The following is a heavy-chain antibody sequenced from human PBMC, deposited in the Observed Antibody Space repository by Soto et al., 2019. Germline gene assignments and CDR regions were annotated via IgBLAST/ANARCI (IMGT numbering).Heavy chain of an antibody. CDR1: GGTFSSYA. J-gene: IGHJ6*02. Sequence: SVKVSWKASGGTFSSYAISWVRQAPGQGLEWMGGIIPIFGTANYAQKFQGRVTITADESTSTAYMELSSLRSEDTAVYYCAREGRSTYYYYGMDVWGQGTTVTVSS. V-gene: IGHV1-69*13. CDR3: AREGRSTYYYYGMDV. CDR2: IIPIFGTA.